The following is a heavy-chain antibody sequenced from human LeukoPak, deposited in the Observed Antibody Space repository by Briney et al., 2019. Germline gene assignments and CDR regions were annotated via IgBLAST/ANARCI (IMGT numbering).Heavy chain of an antibody. Sequence: GGSLRLSCAASGFTFSSYSMNWVRQAPGKGLEWVSSISSSSSYIYYADSVKGRFTISRDNSKNTLYLQMNSLRAEDTAVYYCAKAPPPGGLLWFGELFFDYWGQGTLVTVSS. CDR3: AKAPPPGGLLWFGELFFDY. V-gene: IGHV3-21*04. CDR1: GFTFSSYS. D-gene: IGHD3-10*01. J-gene: IGHJ4*02. CDR2: ISSSSSYI.